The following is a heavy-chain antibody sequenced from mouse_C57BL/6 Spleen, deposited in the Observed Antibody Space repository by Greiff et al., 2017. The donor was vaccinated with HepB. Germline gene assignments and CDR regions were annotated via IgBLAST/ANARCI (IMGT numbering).Heavy chain of an antibody. V-gene: IGHV1-64*01. D-gene: IGHD2-5*01. Sequence: VQLQQPGAELVKPGASVKLSCKASGYTFTSYWMHWVKQRTGQGLEWIGMIHPNSGSTNYNEKFKSKARLTVDKSSSTAYLQLSSLTSEDSAVYYCARCYSNYVNYAMDYWGQGTSVNVSS. CDR2: IHPNSGST. J-gene: IGHJ4*01. CDR1: GYTFTSYW. CDR3: ARCYSNYVNYAMDY.